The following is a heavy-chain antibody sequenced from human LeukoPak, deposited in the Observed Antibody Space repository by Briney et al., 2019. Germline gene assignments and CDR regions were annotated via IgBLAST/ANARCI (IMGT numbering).Heavy chain of an antibody. Sequence: GGSLRLSCEVSGFTFSSNAMHWVRQAPGKGLEWVAVISYDGSNKNFADSVKGRFTVPRDNSKHTLYLYMNSLRCDDTAMYYCATGGKFDFWSGYHIDNWGQGTLVSVFS. CDR1: GFTFSSNA. V-gene: IGHV3-30*04. J-gene: IGHJ4*02. CDR2: ISYDGSNK. CDR3: ATGGKFDFWSGYHIDN. D-gene: IGHD3-3*01.